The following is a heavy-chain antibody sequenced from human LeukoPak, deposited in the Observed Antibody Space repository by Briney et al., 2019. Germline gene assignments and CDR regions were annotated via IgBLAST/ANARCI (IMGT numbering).Heavy chain of an antibody. D-gene: IGHD4-17*01. V-gene: IGHV3-74*01. J-gene: IGHJ4*02. Sequence: GGSLRLCCAASGFTFTSYWMHWVRQPPGKGLVWVSRVDHDGSGTAYADFVTGRFTISRDNAKNTVYLQMNSLRAEDTAVYYCATDLGWGQGTLVTVSS. CDR3: ATDLG. CDR2: VDHDGSGT. CDR1: GFTFTSYW.